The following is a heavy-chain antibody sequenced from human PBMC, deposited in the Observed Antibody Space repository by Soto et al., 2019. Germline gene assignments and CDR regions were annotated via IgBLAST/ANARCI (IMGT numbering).Heavy chain of an antibody. CDR3: AKDTRQWLVHRPGGFDP. V-gene: IGHV3-30*18. D-gene: IGHD6-19*01. CDR2: ISYDGSNK. CDR1: GFTFSSYG. J-gene: IGHJ5*02. Sequence: GGSLRLSCAASGFTFSSYGMHWVRQAPGKGLEWVAVISYDGSNKYYADSVKGRFTISRDNSKNTLYLQMNSLRAEDTAVYYCAKDTRQWLVHRPGGFDPWGQGTLVTVSS.